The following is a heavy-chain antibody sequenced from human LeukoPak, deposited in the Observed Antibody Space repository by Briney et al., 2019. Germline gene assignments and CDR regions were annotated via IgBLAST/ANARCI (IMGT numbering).Heavy chain of an antibody. Sequence: SETLSLTCTVSGGSISNYYWSWIRQPPGKGLEWIGYIYYSGSTNYNPSLKSRVTISVDTSKNQFSLKLSSVTAADTAVYYCARVRSSGWYEIPYWGQGTLVTVSS. D-gene: IGHD6-19*01. CDR1: GGSISNYY. CDR3: ARVRSSGWYEIPY. J-gene: IGHJ4*02. CDR2: IYYSGST. V-gene: IGHV4-59*01.